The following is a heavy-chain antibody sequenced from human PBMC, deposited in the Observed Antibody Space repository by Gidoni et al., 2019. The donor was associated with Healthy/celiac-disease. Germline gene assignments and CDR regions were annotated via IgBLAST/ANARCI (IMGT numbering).Heavy chain of an antibody. J-gene: IGHJ6*02. CDR1: GFTSSSYS. V-gene: IGHV3-21*01. Sequence: EVQLVESGGGLVKPGGSLRLSCAASGFTSSSYSMNWVRRAPGKGLEWVSSISSSSSYIYYADSVKGRFTISRDNAKNSLYLQMNSLRAEDTAVYYCARDRSVYYYYGMDVWGQGTTVTVSS. CDR3: ARDRSVYYYYGMDV. D-gene: IGHD3-10*01. CDR2: ISSSSSYI.